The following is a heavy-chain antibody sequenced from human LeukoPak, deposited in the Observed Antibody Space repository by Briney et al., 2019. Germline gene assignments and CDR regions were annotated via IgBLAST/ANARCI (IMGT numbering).Heavy chain of an antibody. Sequence: GGSLRLSCAASGFTFDDYGMSWVRQAPGKGLEWVSGINWNGGSTGYADSVKGRFTISRDNAKNSLYLQMNSLRAEDTALYYXXXXXXXXXXXXEYTVNYFDYWGQGTLVTVSS. J-gene: IGHJ4*02. V-gene: IGHV3-20*04. CDR2: INWNGGST. CDR1: GFTFDDYG. CDR3: XXXXXXXXXXXEYTVNYFDY. D-gene: IGHD1-1*01.